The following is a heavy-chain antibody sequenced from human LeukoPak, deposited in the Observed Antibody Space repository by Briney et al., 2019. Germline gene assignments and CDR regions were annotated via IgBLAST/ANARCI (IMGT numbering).Heavy chain of an antibody. CDR2: ISASGGTA. CDR1: GFTFSSYA. CDR3: ANDRDGYNPSNFDY. V-gene: IGHV3-23*01. Sequence: GGSLRLSCAASGFTFSSYAMTWVRQAPGEGLEWVSTISASGGTAYYVDSVKGRFTISRDNSDNILYLQMSGLRAEDTAVYYCANDRDGYNPSNFDYWGQGTLVTVSS. J-gene: IGHJ4*02. D-gene: IGHD5-24*01.